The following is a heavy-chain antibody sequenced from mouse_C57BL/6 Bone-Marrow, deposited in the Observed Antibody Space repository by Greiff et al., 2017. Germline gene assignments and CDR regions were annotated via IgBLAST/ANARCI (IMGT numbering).Heavy chain of an antibody. CDR3: TTLSMTTVVAPFDC. D-gene: IGHD1-1*01. J-gene: IGHJ2*01. V-gene: IGHV14-4*01. CDR2: IDPENGDT. Sequence: EVQLQQSGAELVRPGASVKLSCTASGFNIKDDYMHWVKQRPEQGLEWIGWIDPENGDTEYASKFQGKATITADTSSNTAYLQLSSLTSEDTAVYYGTTLSMTTVVAPFDCWGQGTTLTVSS. CDR1: GFNIKDDY.